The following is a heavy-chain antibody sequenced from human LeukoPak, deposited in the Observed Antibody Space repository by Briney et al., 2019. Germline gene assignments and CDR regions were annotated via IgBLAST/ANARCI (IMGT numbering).Heavy chain of an antibody. Sequence: PSETLSLTCTVSGGSISSYYWSWIRQPPGKGLEWIGYIYYSGSTSCNPSLKSRVTISVDTSKNQFSLKLSSVTAADTAVYYCARGYSSGWYWPAKPPGTAFDYWGQGTLVTVSS. CDR3: ARGYSSGWYWPAKPPGTAFDY. J-gene: IGHJ4*02. CDR1: GGSISSYY. CDR2: IYYSGST. V-gene: IGHV4-59*01. D-gene: IGHD6-19*01.